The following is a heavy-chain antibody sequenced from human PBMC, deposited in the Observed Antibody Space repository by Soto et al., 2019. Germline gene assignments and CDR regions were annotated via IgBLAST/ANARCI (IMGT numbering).Heavy chain of an antibody. Sequence: PSETLSLTCTVSGGSISSSSYYWGWIRQPPGKGLDWIGSIYYSGSTYYNPSLKSRVTISVDTSKNQFSLKLSSVTAADTAVYYCASQQLVHYYYGMDVWGQGTTVTVSS. CDR1: GGSISSSSYY. CDR3: ASQQLVHYYYGMDV. D-gene: IGHD6-13*01. V-gene: IGHV4-39*01. CDR2: IYYSGST. J-gene: IGHJ6*02.